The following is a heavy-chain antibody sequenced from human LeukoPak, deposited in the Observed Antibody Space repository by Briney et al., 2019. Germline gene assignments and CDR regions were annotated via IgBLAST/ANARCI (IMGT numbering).Heavy chain of an antibody. CDR2: IYYSGST. V-gene: IGHV4-59*01. CDR3: ARESSRGSYRYSFDY. CDR1: GGSISTYY. Sequence: SETLSLTCTVSGGSISTYYWSWIRQPPGKGLEWIGYIYYSGSTNYNPSLKGRVTISVDTSKNQFSLKLNSVTAADTAVYYCARESSRGSYRYSFDYWGQGTLVTVSS. J-gene: IGHJ4*02. D-gene: IGHD3-16*02.